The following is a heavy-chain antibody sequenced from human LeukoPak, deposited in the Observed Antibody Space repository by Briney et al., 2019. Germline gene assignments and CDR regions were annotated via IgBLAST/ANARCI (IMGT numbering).Heavy chain of an antibody. CDR1: GYTFTSYD. V-gene: IGHV1-8*03. D-gene: IGHD6-13*01. CDR2: MNPNSGNT. Sequence: SVKVSCKASGYTFTSYDINWVRQATGQGLEWMGRMNPNSGNTGYAQKFQGRVTIARNTSISTAYMELSSLRSEDTAVYYCARMQHPAFDYWGQGALVTVSS. J-gene: IGHJ4*02. CDR3: ARMQHPAFDY.